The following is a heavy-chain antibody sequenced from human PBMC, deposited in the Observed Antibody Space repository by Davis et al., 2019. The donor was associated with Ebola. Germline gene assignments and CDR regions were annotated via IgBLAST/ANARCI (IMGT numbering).Heavy chain of an antibody. CDR1: GGSISSSSYY. D-gene: IGHD6-13*01. V-gene: IGHV4-39*01. CDR2: IYYSGST. J-gene: IGHJ3*02. Sequence: SETLSLTCTVSGGSISSSSYYWGWIRQPPGKGLEWIGSIYYSGSTYYNPSLKSRVAMSVDTSKNQFSLKLSSVTAADTAVYYCAAGISAFDIWGQGTMVTVSS. CDR3: AAGISAFDI.